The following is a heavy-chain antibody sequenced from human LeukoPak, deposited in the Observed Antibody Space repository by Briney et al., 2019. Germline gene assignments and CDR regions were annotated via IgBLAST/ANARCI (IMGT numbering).Heavy chain of an antibody. Sequence: SEALSPTCTVSGGSISSSSYYWGWIRQPPGKGLEWIGSIYYSGSTYYNPSLKSRVTISVDTSKNQFSLKLSSVTAADTAVYYCAGDTYYYGSGSFNWFDPWGQGTLVTVSS. D-gene: IGHD3-10*01. CDR2: IYYSGST. CDR3: AGDTYYYGSGSFNWFDP. V-gene: IGHV4-39*01. CDR1: GGSISSSSYY. J-gene: IGHJ5*02.